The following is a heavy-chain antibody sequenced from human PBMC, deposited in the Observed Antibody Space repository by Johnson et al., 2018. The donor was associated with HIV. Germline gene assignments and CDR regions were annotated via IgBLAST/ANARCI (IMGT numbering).Heavy chain of an antibody. CDR1: GFTFSSYA. V-gene: IGHV3-30-3*01. Sequence: QEKLVESGGGVVQPGRSLRLSCAASGFTFSSYAMHWARQAPGKGLEWVAVISYDGSNKYYTDSVKGRFTISRDNSTNTLVLQMDSLRADDTAVDYCTTVLRPKPLYAFDVWGQGTMVTVSA. CDR2: ISYDGSNK. J-gene: IGHJ3*01. CDR3: TTVLRPKPLYAFDV.